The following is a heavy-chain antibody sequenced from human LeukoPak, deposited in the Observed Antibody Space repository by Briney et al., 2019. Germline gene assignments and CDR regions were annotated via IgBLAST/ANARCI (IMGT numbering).Heavy chain of an antibody. CDR2: IYYSGYT. V-gene: IGHV4-59*08. J-gene: IGHJ3*02. CDR3: ARAVANTNYAFDI. Sequence: SETLSLTCTVSGGSISGYYWTWIRQPPGKGLEWIGYIYYSGYTNHNPSLESRVTISVDTSKNQFSLKLTSVTAADTAVYYCARAVANTNYAFDIWGQGTMVTVSS. D-gene: IGHD6-19*01. CDR1: GGSISGYY.